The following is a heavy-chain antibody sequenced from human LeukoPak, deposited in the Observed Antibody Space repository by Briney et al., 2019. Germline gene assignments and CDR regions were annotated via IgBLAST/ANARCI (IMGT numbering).Heavy chain of an antibody. J-gene: IGHJ3*02. D-gene: IGHD6-13*01. CDR1: GGSISSGGYY. V-gene: IGHV4-31*03. Sequence: PSETLSLTCTVSGGSISSGGYYWSWIRQHPGKGLEWIGYIYYSGSTYYNPSLKSRVTISVDTSKNQFSLKLSSVTAADTAVYYCASSSWAGAFDIGAKGTMAPVSS. CDR3: ASSSWAGAFDI. CDR2: IYYSGST.